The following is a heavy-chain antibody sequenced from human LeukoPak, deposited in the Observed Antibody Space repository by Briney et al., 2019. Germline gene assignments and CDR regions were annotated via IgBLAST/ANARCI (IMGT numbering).Heavy chain of an antibody. CDR3: ARPSRDYGDYNVWAFAD. CDR1: GFTFSSYE. Sequence: GGCLRPSCAAYGFTFSSYEIKSVSQAPGKGPEWDSFIISSGRTISYADSVKGRFTLSRDKAKNSLYLQMNSVRAEETGVYYCARPSRDYGDYNVWAFADWGQGTLVTVSP. D-gene: IGHD4-17*01. V-gene: IGHV3-48*03. J-gene: IGHJ4*02. CDR2: IISSGRTI.